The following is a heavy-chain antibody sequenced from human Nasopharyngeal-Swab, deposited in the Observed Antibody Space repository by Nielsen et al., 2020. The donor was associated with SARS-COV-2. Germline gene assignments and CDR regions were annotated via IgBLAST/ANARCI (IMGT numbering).Heavy chain of an antibody. V-gene: IGHV3-64*01. Sequence: GESLKISCAASGFIFSSYAMHWVRQAPGKGLEYVSAISSNGVTTYYANSVKGRFTISRDNSNNTLYLQMGSLRAEDMAVYYCARSYYDFWSGYYYAFDIWGQGTMVTVSS. D-gene: IGHD3-3*01. J-gene: IGHJ3*02. CDR1: GFIFSSYA. CDR3: ARSYYDFWSGYYYAFDI. CDR2: ISSNGVTT.